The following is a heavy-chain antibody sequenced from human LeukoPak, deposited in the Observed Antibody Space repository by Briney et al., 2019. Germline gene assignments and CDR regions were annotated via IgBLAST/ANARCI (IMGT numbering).Heavy chain of an antibody. CDR1: GFTFSSYA. CDR2: ISYDGSNK. CDR3: ARDPSSGYSSSWYFAPESGRGYYFDY. V-gene: IGHV3-30*04. Sequence: GGSLRLSCAASGFTFSSYAMHWVRQAPGKGLEWVAVISYDGSNKYYADSVKGRFTISRDNSKNTLYLQMNSLRAEDTAVYYCARDPSSGYSSSWYFAPESGRGYYFDYWGQGSLVTVSS. J-gene: IGHJ4*02. D-gene: IGHD6-13*01.